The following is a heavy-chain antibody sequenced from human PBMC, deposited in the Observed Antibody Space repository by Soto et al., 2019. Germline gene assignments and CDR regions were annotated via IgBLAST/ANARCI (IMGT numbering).Heavy chain of an antibody. CDR1: GASVSSGSYY. Sequence: QVQLQESGPGLVKPSETLSLTCTVSGASVSSGSYYWSWIRQPPGKGLEWIGHIYYSGSTSYNPSLKRRATISVHTSKTQFSLKLTSVTAADTAVYFCARRRAYYSYGPDWGQGTLGTVSS. V-gene: IGHV4-61*01. CDR3: ARRRAYYSYGPD. CDR2: IYYSGST. D-gene: IGHD3-22*01. J-gene: IGHJ4*02.